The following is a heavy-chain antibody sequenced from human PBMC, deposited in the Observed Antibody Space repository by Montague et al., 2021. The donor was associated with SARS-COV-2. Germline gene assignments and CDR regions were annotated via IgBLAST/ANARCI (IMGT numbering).Heavy chain of an antibody. Sequence: CAISGDSVSSNIATWNWIRQSPSRGLEWLGRTYYRPKWYNDYAESVKSRITIDPDTSKHQFSLHLNSVTPEDTAVYHCARISVGSKYYFDFWGQGTLVTVSS. CDR3: ARISVGSKYYFDF. D-gene: IGHD4-11*01. J-gene: IGHJ4*02. V-gene: IGHV6-1*01. CDR2: TYYRPKWYN. CDR1: GDSVSSNIAT.